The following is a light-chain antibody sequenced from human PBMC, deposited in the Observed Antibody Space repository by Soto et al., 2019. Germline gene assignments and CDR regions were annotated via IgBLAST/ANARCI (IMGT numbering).Light chain of an antibody. CDR3: QQYYSYRRT. CDR2: KAS. J-gene: IGKJ1*01. Sequence: DIQMTQSPSTLSASVGDRVTITCRASQSISSWLAWYQHKPGKAPKLLIYKASSLESGVPSRFSGSGSGTEFTLTISSLQPDDFATYYCQQYYSYRRTFGQGTKVEIK. V-gene: IGKV1-5*03. CDR1: QSISSW.